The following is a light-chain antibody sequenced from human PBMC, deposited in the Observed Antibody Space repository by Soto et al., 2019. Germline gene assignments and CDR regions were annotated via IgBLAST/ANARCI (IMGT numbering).Light chain of an antibody. J-gene: IGLJ1*01. CDR1: SSDVGGYNY. V-gene: IGLV2-8*01. Sequence: QSALTQPASVSGSPGQSITISCTGTSSDVGGYNYVSWYQQHPGKAPKLMIYEVSERPSGVPDRFSGSKSSNTASLTVSGLQAEDEADYYCSSYAGRNNFVFGTGTKVTVL. CDR3: SSYAGRNNFV. CDR2: EVS.